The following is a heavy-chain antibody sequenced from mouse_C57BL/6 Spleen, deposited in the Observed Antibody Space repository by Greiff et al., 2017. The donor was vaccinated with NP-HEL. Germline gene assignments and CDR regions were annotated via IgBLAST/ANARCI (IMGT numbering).Heavy chain of an antibody. CDR3: ARYYSNYEAWFAY. J-gene: IGHJ3*01. CDR1: GYTFTSYW. V-gene: IGHV1-64*01. CDR2: IHPNSGST. Sequence: VQLQQPGAELVKPGASVKLSCKASGYTFTSYWMHWVKQRPGQGLEWIGMIHPNSGSTNYNEKFKSKATLTVDKSSSTAYMQLSSLTSEDSAVYYYARYYSNYEAWFAYWGQGTLVTVSA. D-gene: IGHD2-5*01.